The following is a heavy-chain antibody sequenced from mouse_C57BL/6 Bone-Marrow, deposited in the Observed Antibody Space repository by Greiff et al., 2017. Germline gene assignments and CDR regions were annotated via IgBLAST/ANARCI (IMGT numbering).Heavy chain of an antibody. J-gene: IGHJ3*01. CDR2: INPNNGGP. Sequence: EVQLQQSGPELVKPGASVKMSCKASGYTFTDYNMHWVKQSHGKSLEWIGYINPNNGGPSYNQKFKGKATLTVNKSSSTAYMELRSLTSEASAGYYCARHGYSYGSSQPAWFAYWGQGTLVTVSA. CDR3: ARHGYSYGSSQPAWFAY. D-gene: IGHD1-1*01. V-gene: IGHV1-22*01. CDR1: GYTFTDYN.